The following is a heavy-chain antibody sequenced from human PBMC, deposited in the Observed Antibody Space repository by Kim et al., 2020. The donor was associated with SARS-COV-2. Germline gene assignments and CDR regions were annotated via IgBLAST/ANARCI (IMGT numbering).Heavy chain of an antibody. V-gene: IGHV3-15*01. Sequence: GGSLRLSCAASGFTFSNAWMSWVRQAPGKGLEWVARIKSKTDGGTSDYAAPVKGSFTISRDDTKHTLYLQMNSLKTEDTAVYYCTTRAPIFYSNYYDSSGTDAFDIWGQGKMVTVSS. J-gene: IGHJ3*02. CDR1: GFTFSNAW. D-gene: IGHD3-22*01. CDR2: IKSKTDGGTS. CDR3: TTRAPIFYSNYYDSSGTDAFDI.